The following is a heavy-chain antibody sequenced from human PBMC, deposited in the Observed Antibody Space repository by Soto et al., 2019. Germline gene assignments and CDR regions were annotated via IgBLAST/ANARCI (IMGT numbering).Heavy chain of an antibody. V-gene: IGHV3-21*01. Sequence: PGGSLRLSCAASGFTFSSYSMNWVRQAPGKGLEWVSSISSSSSYIYYADSVKGRFTISRDNAKNSLYLQMNSLRAEDTAVYYCAKESMRFGPHAFDIWGQGTMVTVSS. CDR1: GFTFSSYS. D-gene: IGHD3-10*01. J-gene: IGHJ3*02. CDR2: ISSSSSYI. CDR3: AKESMRFGPHAFDI.